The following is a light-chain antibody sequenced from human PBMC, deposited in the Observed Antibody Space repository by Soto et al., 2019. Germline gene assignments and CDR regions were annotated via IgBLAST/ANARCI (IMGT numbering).Light chain of an antibody. V-gene: IGKV3-20*01. Sequence: DIVLTQSPGTLSLSPGERATLSCRASQSVSSSYLAWYQQKPGQAPRLLIYGASSSATGIPDRFSSSGSGTDFTLTISRLETEDFAVYYFHQYGSSLWTFGQGTKVEIK. CDR3: HQYGSSLWT. CDR1: QSVSSSY. J-gene: IGKJ1*01. CDR2: GAS.